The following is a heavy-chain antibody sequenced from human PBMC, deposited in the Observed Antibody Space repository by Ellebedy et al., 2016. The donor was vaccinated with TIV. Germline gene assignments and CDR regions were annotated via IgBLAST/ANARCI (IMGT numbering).Heavy chain of an antibody. CDR3: VRYNSLAGDLSFDT. Sequence: MPGGSLRLSCTISGGSITDGGDFWGWIRQAPGMGREWIGTLYHTADTYYNPSLNSRVTLSVESSENQFSLKLRSVLAADTSVYFCVRYNSLAGDLSFDTWGQGALVTVSS. D-gene: IGHD2/OR15-2a*01. CDR2: LYHTADT. CDR1: GGSITDGGDF. V-gene: IGHV4-39*01. J-gene: IGHJ4*02.